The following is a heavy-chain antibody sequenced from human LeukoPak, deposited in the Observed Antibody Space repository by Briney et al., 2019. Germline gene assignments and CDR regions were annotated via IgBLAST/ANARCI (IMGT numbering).Heavy chain of an antibody. V-gene: IGHV3-23*01. J-gene: IGHJ4*02. CDR1: GFTFSDYA. D-gene: IGHD1-14*01. Sequence: PGGSLRLSCAASGFTFSDYAMSWVRQAPRKGLEWVSSITGSGSRTYYTDSVKGRFTISRDNSKNTLYLQMNSLRADETAVYYCASRPRADMGPLDFWGQGTLVTVSS. CDR2: ITGSGSRT. CDR3: ASRPRADMGPLDF.